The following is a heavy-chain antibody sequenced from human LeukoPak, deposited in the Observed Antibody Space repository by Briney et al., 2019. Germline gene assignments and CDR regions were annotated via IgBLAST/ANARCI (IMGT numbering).Heavy chain of an antibody. V-gene: IGHV3-23*01. J-gene: IGHJ4*02. D-gene: IGHD2-21*02. CDR3: ANPLGVVVTAPPVW. CDR2: ISGSGGST. Sequence: GGSLRLSCAASGFTFSSYAMSWVRQAPGKWLEWVSAISGSGGSTYYADSVKGRCTICRDNCKNTLYLQMNRLRAEDTAVYYCANPLGVVVTAPPVWWGQGTLVTVSS. CDR1: GFTFSSYA.